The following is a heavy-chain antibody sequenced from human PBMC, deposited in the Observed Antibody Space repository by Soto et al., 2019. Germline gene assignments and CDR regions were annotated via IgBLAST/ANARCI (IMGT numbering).Heavy chain of an antibody. Sequence: ASVKVSCKASGYTFTGYYMHWVRQAPGQGLEWMGWINPNSGGTNYAQKFQGWVTTTRDTSISTAYMELSRLRSDDTAVYYCARDFSSAPDAFDIWGQGTMVTVSS. CDR2: INPNSGGT. CDR1: GYTFTGYY. CDR3: ARDFSSAPDAFDI. D-gene: IGHD3-22*01. J-gene: IGHJ3*02. V-gene: IGHV1-2*04.